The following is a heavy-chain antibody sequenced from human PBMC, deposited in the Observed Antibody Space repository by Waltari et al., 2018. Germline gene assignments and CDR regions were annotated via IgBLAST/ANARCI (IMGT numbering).Heavy chain of an antibody. Sequence: EVQLVETGGGLIQPGGSLRLSCAASGFTVSNTYLTWVRQAPGKGVEWVSLIYSGGITDYADSVKGRFTISRDNSKNALYLQMNSLRPEDTAVYYCTRGSLDYWGQGTLVTVSS. J-gene: IGHJ4*02. CDR1: GFTVSNTY. V-gene: IGHV3-53*02. CDR3: TRGSLDY. CDR2: IYSGGIT.